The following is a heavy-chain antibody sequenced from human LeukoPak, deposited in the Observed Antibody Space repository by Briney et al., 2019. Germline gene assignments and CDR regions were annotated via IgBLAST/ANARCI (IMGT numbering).Heavy chain of an antibody. CDR2: INQDGSEK. CDR1: GLTFRSFW. D-gene: IGHD5-24*01. J-gene: IGHJ4*02. V-gene: IGHV3-7*01. Sequence: GGSLRLSCAVSGLTFRSFWMSWVRQAPGKGLEWVANINQDGSEKYFVNSVKGRFTISRDNSKNSLHLQMNTLRAEDTALYYCARERDGRFFDYWGQGTLVTVSS. CDR3: ARERDGRFFDY.